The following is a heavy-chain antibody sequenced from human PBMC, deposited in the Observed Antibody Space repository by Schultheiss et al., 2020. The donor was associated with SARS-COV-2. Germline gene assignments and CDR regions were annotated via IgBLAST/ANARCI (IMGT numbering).Heavy chain of an antibody. CDR2: ISGSGGST. V-gene: IGHV3-23*01. D-gene: IGHD3-22*01. CDR3: ARSSGYYYAYFHH. Sequence: GESLKISCAASGFPFSSYAMNWVRQAPGKGLDWVSSISGSGGSTYYADSVKGRFTISRDNSKNTLYLQMNSLRAEDTAVYYCARSSGYYYAYFHHWGQGTLVTVSS. J-gene: IGHJ1*01. CDR1: GFPFSSYA.